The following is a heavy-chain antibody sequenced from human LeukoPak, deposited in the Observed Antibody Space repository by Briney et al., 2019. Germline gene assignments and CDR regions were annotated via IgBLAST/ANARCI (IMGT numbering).Heavy chain of an antibody. Sequence: GGSLRLSCAASGFTFSSYALSWVRRAPGKGLGWVSVISGSGGSTYYADCVRGGFTISRDNTKNTQYLQMNSLRAEDTAVYYCASPPGYSSGWLDYWGQGTLVTVSS. V-gene: IGHV3-23*01. CDR2: ISGSGGST. D-gene: IGHD6-19*01. J-gene: IGHJ4*02. CDR3: ASPPGYSSGWLDY. CDR1: GFTFSSYA.